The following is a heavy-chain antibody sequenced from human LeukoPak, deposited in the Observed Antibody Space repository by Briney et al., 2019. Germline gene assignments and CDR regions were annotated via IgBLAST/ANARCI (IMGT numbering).Heavy chain of an antibody. Sequence: ASVKVSCKASGYTFTSHGISWVRQAPGQGLEWMGRIIPIFDIVNYTQKFQGRVTITADTITNTAYMELSSLRSEDTAVYFCARAPAGMDVWGQGTTVIVSS. CDR3: ARAPAGMDV. D-gene: IGHD1-14*01. J-gene: IGHJ6*02. CDR2: IIPIFDIV. V-gene: IGHV1-69*04. CDR1: GYTFTSHG.